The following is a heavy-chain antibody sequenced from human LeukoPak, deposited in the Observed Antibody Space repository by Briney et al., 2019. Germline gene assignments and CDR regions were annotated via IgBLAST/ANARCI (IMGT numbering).Heavy chain of an antibody. V-gene: IGHV4-59*05. CDR2: IYYSGST. J-gene: IGHJ5*02. Sequence: SETLSLTCAVYGGSFSTYYWSWIRQPPGKGLEWIGSIYYSGSTYYNPSLKSRVTISVDTSKNQFSLKLSSVTAADTAMYYCATTSGDFLFNFFDPWGQGTLVTVSS. D-gene: IGHD1-1*01. CDR1: GGSFSTYY. CDR3: ATTSGDFLFNFFDP.